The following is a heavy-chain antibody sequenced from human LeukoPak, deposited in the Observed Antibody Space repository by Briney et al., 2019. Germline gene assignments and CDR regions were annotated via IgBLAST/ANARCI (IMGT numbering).Heavy chain of an antibody. D-gene: IGHD3-10*01. CDR3: AKDRAPYYYGSGSPDAFDI. CDR1: GFTFSSYA. V-gene: IGHV3-23*01. J-gene: IGHJ3*02. CDR2: ISGSGGGT. Sequence: GGSLRLSCAASGFTFSSYAMSWVRQAPGKGLEWVSAISGSGGGTYYADSVKGRFTISRDNSKNTLYLQMNSLRAEDTAVYYCAKDRAPYYYGSGSPDAFDIWGQGTMVTVSS.